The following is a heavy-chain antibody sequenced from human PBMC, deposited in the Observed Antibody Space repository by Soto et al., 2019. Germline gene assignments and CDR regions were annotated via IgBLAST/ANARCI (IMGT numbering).Heavy chain of an antibody. CDR2: SRNKANSYST. CDR3: ARFSGSYTRGLDY. V-gene: IGHV3-72*01. J-gene: IGHJ4*02. D-gene: IGHD1-26*01. Sequence: EVQLVESGGGLVQPGGSLRLSCAASGFTFSDHYMDWVRQAPGKGLEWVRRSRNKANSYSTEYAASVKGRFTISRDESKNSLYLQMNSLKTEDTAVYYCARFSGSYTRGLDYWGQGPLVTVSS. CDR1: GFTFSDHY.